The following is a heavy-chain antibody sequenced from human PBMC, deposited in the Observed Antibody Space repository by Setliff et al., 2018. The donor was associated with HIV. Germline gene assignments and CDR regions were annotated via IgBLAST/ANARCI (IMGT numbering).Heavy chain of an antibody. V-gene: IGHV1-69*13. CDR1: GGTFSSYA. CDR2: IIPIFGTA. J-gene: IGHJ4*02. Sequence: GASVKVSCKASGGTFSSYAISWVRQAPGQGLEWMGGIIPIFGTANYAQKFQGRVTITADESTSTAYMDLSSLTSDDMAVYYCAREGTAGGLDLDYWGQGTLVTVSS. CDR3: AREGTAGGLDLDY. D-gene: IGHD6-13*01.